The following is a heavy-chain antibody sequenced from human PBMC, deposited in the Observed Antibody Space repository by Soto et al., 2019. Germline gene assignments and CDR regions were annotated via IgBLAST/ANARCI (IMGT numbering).Heavy chain of an antibody. CDR2: INAGNGNK. J-gene: IGHJ4*02. CDR3: ARAESSGWYNY. CDR1: GYTFTNYA. D-gene: IGHD6-19*01. Sequence: ASVKVSCKASGYTFTNYAMHWVRQAPGQRPEWMGWINAGNGNKKYSQKFQGRVTINRDTSASTAYMELSSLRSEDTAVYYCARAESSGWYNYWGQGTLVTVSS. V-gene: IGHV1-3*01.